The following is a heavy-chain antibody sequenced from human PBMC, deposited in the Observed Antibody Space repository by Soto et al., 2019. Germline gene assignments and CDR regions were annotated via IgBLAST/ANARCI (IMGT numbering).Heavy chain of an antibody. D-gene: IGHD6-13*01. V-gene: IGHV3-43*01. CDR3: AKADIAAAGTYYYYGMDV. CDR1: GFTFDDYT. Sequence: LRLSCAASGFTFDDYTMHWVRQAPGKGLEWVSLISWDGGSTYYADSVKGRFTISRDNSKNSLYLQMNSLRTEDTALYYCAKADIAAAGTYYYYGMDVWGQGTTVTVSS. J-gene: IGHJ6*02. CDR2: ISWDGGST.